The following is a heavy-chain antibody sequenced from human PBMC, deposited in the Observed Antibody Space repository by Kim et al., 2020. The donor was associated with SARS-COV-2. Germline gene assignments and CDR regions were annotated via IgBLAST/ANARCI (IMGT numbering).Heavy chain of an antibody. V-gene: IGHV3-23*01. CDR3: AKGISKSNYYYYGMDV. J-gene: IGHJ6*02. D-gene: IGHD2-2*01. Sequence: SVKGRVTISRDNTKNTLYLQMNSLRVGDTAVYYCAKGISKSNYYYYGMDVWGQGTTVTVSS.